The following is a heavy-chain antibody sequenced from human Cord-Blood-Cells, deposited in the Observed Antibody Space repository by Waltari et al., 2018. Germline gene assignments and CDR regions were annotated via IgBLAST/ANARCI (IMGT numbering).Heavy chain of an antibody. CDR1: GFTLRGPA. V-gene: IGHV3-73*02. CDR3: ILSISGYDYAFYI. J-gene: IGHJ3*02. Sequence: EVQLVQSGGGLVKPEGSLKLSCAAPGFTLRGPATHWVRQASGNGLEWVGRIRSKANSYATAYAASVKGRFTISRDDSRNTAYLQMSSLKTEDTGVYYCILSISGYDYAFYIWGQWTMVTVSS. D-gene: IGHD5-12*01. CDR2: IRSKANSYAT.